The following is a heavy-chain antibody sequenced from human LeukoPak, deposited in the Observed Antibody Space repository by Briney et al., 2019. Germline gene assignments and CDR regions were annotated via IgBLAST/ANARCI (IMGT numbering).Heavy chain of an antibody. J-gene: IGHJ4*02. D-gene: IGHD1-14*01. CDR3: ARDILSPDHQYYFDY. CDR2: ISSSSSTI. V-gene: IGHV3-48*04. CDR1: GFTVSSNY. Sequence: GGSLRLSCAASGFTVSSNYMSWVRQAPGKGLEWVSYISSSSSTIYYADSVKGRFTISRDNAKNSLYLQMNSLRAEDTAVYYCARDILSPDHQYYFDYWGQGTLVTVSS.